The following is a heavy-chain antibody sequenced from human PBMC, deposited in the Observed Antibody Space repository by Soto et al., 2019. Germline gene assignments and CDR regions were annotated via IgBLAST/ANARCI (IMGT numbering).Heavy chain of an antibody. V-gene: IGHV4-34*01. CDR3: ARALNVVPAAIGGGDY. CDR1: GGSFSGYY. J-gene: IGHJ4*02. D-gene: IGHD2-2*01. CDR2: INHSGST. Sequence: SETLSLTCAVYGGSFSGYYWSWIRQPPGKGLEWIGEINHSGSTNYNPSLKSRVTISVDTSKNQFSLKLSSVTAADTAVYYGARALNVVPAAIGGGDYWGQGTLVTVSS.